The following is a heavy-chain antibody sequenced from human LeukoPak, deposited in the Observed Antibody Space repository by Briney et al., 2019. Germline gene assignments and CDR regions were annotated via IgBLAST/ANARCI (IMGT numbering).Heavy chain of an antibody. Sequence: ASVKVSCKASGYSFSSYGITWVRQAPGQGPEWMGWISAYNSNTNYAQKLQGRVTMTTDTSTRTAYMELRSLRSDDTAVYYCARLYVAVTMIVVVMGEYWGQGTLVTVSS. CDR3: ARLYVAVTMIVVVMGEY. CDR1: GYSFSSYG. J-gene: IGHJ4*02. D-gene: IGHD3-22*01. CDR2: ISAYNSNT. V-gene: IGHV1-18*01.